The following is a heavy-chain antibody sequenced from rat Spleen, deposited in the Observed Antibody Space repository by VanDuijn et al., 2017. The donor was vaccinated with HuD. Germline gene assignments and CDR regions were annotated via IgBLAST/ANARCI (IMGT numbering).Heavy chain of an antibody. CDR2: MTYNGDK. D-gene: IGHD1-11*01. V-gene: IGHV2-63*01. CDR1: GFSLTSYN. CDR3: TREGRS. Sequence: QVQLKESGPGLVQPSQTLSLTCTVSGFSLTSYNVHWVRQPPGKGLEWMGRMTYNGDKSYNSALKSRLSISRDTSKNQVFLKMNSLQTDDTGTYYCTREGRSWGQGVMVTVSS. J-gene: IGHJ2*01.